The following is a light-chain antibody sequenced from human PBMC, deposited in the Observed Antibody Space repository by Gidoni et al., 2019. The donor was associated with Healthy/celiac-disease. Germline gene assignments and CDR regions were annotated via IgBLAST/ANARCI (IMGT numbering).Light chain of an antibody. CDR2: GAS. J-gene: IGKJ5*01. Sequence: EIVSTHTLGTLSLSPGESATLSCRASQSVSSSYLSWYQQKPGQAPRLLIYGASSRATGIPDRFSGSGSGTDFTLTISRLEPEDFAVYYCQQYGSSPRTFGQGTRLEIK. CDR1: QSVSSSY. V-gene: IGKV3-20*01. CDR3: QQYGSSPRT.